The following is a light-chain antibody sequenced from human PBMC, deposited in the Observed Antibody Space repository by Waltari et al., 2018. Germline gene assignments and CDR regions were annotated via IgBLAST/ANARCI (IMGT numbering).Light chain of an antibody. CDR3: CSYAGSSTLI. V-gene: IGLV2-23*02. CDR1: SYDVGRYNL. Sequence: SALTQPASVSGSLGLSCTLPCPCTSYDVGRYNLLSRYQQHPGKAPKRMVYEVSQRPSGASNRCSGSNSGNTASLTISGLQADDEADDYCCSYAGSSTLIFGGGTKLTVL. CDR2: EVS. J-gene: IGLJ2*01.